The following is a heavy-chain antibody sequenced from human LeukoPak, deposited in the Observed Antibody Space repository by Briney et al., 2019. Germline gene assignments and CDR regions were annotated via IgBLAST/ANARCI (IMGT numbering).Heavy chain of an antibody. V-gene: IGHV1-69*04. D-gene: IGHD5-24*01. CDR3: ARGAGWLLNYYYYGMDV. J-gene: IGHJ6*02. CDR2: IIPILGIA. Sequence: SVKVSCKASGGTFSSYAISWVRQAPGQGVEWMGRIIPILGIANYAQKFQGRVTITADKSTSTAYMELSSLRSEDTAVYYCARGAGWLLNYYYYGMDVWGQGTTVTVSS. CDR1: GGTFSSYA.